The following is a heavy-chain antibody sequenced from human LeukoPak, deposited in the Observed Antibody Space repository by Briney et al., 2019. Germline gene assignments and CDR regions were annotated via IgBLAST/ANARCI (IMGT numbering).Heavy chain of an antibody. CDR3: ASPSHCSSTSCLEFDY. V-gene: IGHV1-18*01. D-gene: IGHD2-2*01. CDR1: GYTFTSYG. CDR2: ISFYNGNA. Sequence: ASVNVSCKASGYTFTSYGMSWVRQAPGQGLEWMGWISFYNGNANYAQKLHGRVTMTTDTPTSTANMELRSLRSDDTAVYYCASPSHCSSTSCLEFDYWGQGPLVTVSS. J-gene: IGHJ4*02.